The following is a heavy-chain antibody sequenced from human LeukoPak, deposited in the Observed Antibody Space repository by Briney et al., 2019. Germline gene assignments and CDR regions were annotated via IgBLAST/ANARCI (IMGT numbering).Heavy chain of an antibody. D-gene: IGHD3-3*01. CDR2: IIPIFGTA. J-gene: IGHJ6*03. CDR1: GGTFSSYA. V-gene: IGHV1-69*13. CDR3: ARDQNYDFWSGYAHYYYYMDV. Sequence: SVKVSCKASGGTFSSYAISWVRQAPGQGLEWMGGIIPIFGTANYAQKFQGRVTITADESTSTAYMELSSLRSEDTAVYYCARDQNYDFWSGYAHYYYYMDVWGKGTTVTVSS.